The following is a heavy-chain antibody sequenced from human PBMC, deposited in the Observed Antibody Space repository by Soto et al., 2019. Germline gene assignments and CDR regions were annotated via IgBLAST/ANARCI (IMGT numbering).Heavy chain of an antibody. Sequence: PGGSLRLSCAASGFTFSSYSMNWVRQAPGKGLEWVSSISSSSSYIYYADSVKGRFAISRDNAKNSLYLQMNSLRAEDTAVYYCAREALVYGMDVWGQGTTVTVSS. CDR2: ISSSSSYI. CDR1: GFTFSSYS. V-gene: IGHV3-21*01. CDR3: AREALVYGMDV. J-gene: IGHJ6*02.